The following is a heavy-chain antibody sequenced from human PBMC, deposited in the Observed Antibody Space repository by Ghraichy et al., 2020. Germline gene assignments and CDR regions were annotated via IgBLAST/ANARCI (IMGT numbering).Heavy chain of an antibody. CDR1: GFTFSSYW. V-gene: IGHV3-7*03. CDR3: ARSRGYGSGSSDY. D-gene: IGHD3-10*01. J-gene: IGHJ4*02. Sequence: GGSLRLSCAASGFTFSSYWMNWVRQAPGKGLEWVANIKEDGSETHYVDSVKDRFTLSRDNAKNSLYLQMNSLRAEDTAVYYCARSRGYGSGSSDYWGQGTLVTVSS. CDR2: IKEDGSET.